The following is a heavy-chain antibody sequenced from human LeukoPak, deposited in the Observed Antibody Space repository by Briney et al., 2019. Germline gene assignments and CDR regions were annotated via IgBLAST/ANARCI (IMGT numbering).Heavy chain of an antibody. CDR2: ISGSGGST. V-gene: IGHV3-23*01. CDR1: GFTFSSYS. CDR3: AKGFHFYDSSGYYFDY. Sequence: PGGSLRLSCAASGFTFSSYSMNWVRQAPGKGLEWVSGISGSGGSTYYADSVKGRFTISRDNSKNTLYLQVNSLRAEGTAVYYCAKGFHFYDSSGYYFDYWGQGTLVTVSS. D-gene: IGHD3-22*01. J-gene: IGHJ4*02.